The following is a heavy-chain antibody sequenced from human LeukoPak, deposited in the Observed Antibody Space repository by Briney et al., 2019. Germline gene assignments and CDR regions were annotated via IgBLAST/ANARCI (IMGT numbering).Heavy chain of an antibody. D-gene: IGHD5-18*01. Sequence: GGSQRLSCAASGFTFGDYAMHWVRQAPGKGLEWVSGISWNSGSIGYADSVKGRFTISRDNAKNSLFLQMNSLRPEDTALYYCAKDEGIQVWTYAAVYWGQGTLVTVSS. J-gene: IGHJ4*02. V-gene: IGHV3-9*01. CDR3: AKDEGIQVWTYAAVY. CDR1: GFTFGDYA. CDR2: ISWNSGSI.